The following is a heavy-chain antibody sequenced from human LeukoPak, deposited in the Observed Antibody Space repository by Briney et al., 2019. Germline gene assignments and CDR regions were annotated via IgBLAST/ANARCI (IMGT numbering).Heavy chain of an antibody. CDR3: ARDRGDGYSSGPYFDY. CDR2: TYYRSKWYN. D-gene: IGHD5-24*01. Sequence: SQTLSLTCAISGDSVSSNSAAWNWIRQSPSRGLEWLGRTYYRSKWYNDYAVSVKSRITINPDTSKNQFSLQLNSVTPEDTAVYYCARDRGDGYSSGPYFDYWGQGTLVTVSS. CDR1: GDSVSSNSAA. V-gene: IGHV6-1*01. J-gene: IGHJ4*02.